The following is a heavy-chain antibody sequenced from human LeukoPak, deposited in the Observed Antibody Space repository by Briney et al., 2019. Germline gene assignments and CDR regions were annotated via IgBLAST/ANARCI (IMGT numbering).Heavy chain of an antibody. D-gene: IGHD3-10*01. J-gene: IGHJ4*02. V-gene: IGHV3-21*01. CDR2: ISSSSSYI. CDR1: GFTFSSYS. CDR3: ARRGPTYGSGSYVHVY. Sequence: PGGSLRLSCAASGFTFSSYSMNWVRQAPGKGLEWVSSISSSSSYIYYADSVKGRFTISRDNAKNSLYLQMNSLRAEDTAVYYCARRGPTYGSGSYVHVYWGQGTLVTVSS.